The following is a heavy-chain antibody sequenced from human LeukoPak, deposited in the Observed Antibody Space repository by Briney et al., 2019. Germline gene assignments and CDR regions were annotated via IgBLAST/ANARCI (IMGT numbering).Heavy chain of an antibody. CDR1: GGSISSSSYY. V-gene: IGHV4-39*01. CDR2: IYYSGST. Sequence: PSETLSLTCTVSGGSISSSSYYWGWIRQPPGKGLEWIGSIYYSGSTYHNPSLKSRVTISVDTSENQFSLKLSSVTAADTAVYYCARQKGIAAADYWGQGTLVTVSS. D-gene: IGHD6-13*01. J-gene: IGHJ4*02. CDR3: ARQKGIAAADY.